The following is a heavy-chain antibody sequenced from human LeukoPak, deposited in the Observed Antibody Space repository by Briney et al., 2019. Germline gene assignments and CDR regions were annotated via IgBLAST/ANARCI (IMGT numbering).Heavy chain of an antibody. V-gene: IGHV1-2*02. Sequence: ASVKVSCKASGYTFTGYYMHWVRQAPGQELEWMGWINPNSGGTNYAQKFQGRVTMTRDTSISTAYMELSRLRSDDTAVYYCARVAYPSYYYYYYMDVWGKGTTVTVSS. CDR3: ARVAYPSYYYYYYMDV. J-gene: IGHJ6*03. CDR1: GYTFTGYY. CDR2: INPNSGGT.